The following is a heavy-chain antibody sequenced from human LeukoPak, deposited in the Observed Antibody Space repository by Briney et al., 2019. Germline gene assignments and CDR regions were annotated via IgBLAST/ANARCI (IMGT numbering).Heavy chain of an antibody. D-gene: IGHD3-22*01. J-gene: IGHJ4*02. CDR2: ISSSSYI. CDR3: ARVMDSSGYYGLDY. Sequence: GGSLRLSCAASGFTFSSYSMNWVRQAPGKGLEWVSSISSSSYIYYADSVKGRFTISRDNDKNSLYLQMNSLRAEDTAAYYCARVMDSSGYYGLDYRGQGTLVTVCS. CDR1: GFTFSSYS. V-gene: IGHV3-21*01.